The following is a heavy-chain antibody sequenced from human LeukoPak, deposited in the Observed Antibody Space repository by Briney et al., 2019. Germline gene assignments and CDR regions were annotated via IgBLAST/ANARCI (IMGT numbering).Heavy chain of an antibody. D-gene: IGHD6-19*01. J-gene: IGHJ4*02. Sequence: GGSLRLSCVPPGFTFSSYGMHWVRQAPGKGLEWVASIKQDGSEKYYVDSVKGRFSISRDNAKNSLHLQMNSLRAEDTAVYYCARDHTVDGLVFDYWGQGILVTVSS. CDR2: IKQDGSEK. CDR1: GFTFSSYG. CDR3: ARDHTVDGLVFDY. V-gene: IGHV3-7*01.